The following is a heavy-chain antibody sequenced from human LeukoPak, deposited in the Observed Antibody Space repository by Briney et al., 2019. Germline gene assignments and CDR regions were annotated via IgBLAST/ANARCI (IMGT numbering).Heavy chain of an antibody. CDR1: GYTFTGYY. J-gene: IGHJ6*03. Sequence: ASVKVSCKASGYTFTGYYMHWVRQAPGQGLEWMGWINPNSGGTNYAQKFQGRVTMTRDTSISTAYMELSRLRSDDTAVYYCARGVPKTSYYYYYMDVWGKGTTVTVSS. CDR2: INPNSGGT. CDR3: ARGVPKTSYYYYYMDV. D-gene: IGHD4-11*01. V-gene: IGHV1-2*02.